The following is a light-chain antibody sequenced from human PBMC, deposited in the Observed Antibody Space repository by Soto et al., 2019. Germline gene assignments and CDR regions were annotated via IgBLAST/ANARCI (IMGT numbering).Light chain of an antibody. V-gene: IGKV3-15*01. CDR2: GAS. Sequence: IVMTQSPATLSVSPGDRATLSCRASQSVTSYLAWYQQKPAQAPRLLIYGASTRATGIPARFSGSGSGTEFTLTISSLQSEDFAVYSFQQYNDWPRTSGQGTKLETK. CDR1: QSVTSY. CDR3: QQYNDWPRT. J-gene: IGKJ2*01.